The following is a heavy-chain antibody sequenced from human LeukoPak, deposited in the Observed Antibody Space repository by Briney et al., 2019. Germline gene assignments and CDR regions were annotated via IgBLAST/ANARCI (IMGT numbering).Heavy chain of an antibody. CDR2: INHSGST. V-gene: IGHV4-34*01. CDR1: GGSFSGYY. Sequence: RTSETLSLTCAVYGGSFSGYYWSWIRQPPGKGLEWIGEINHSGSTNYNPSLKGRVTISVDTSKNQFSLKLSSVTAADTAVYYCARQPYYYGMDVWGQGTTVTVSS. J-gene: IGHJ6*02. CDR3: ARQPYYYGMDV.